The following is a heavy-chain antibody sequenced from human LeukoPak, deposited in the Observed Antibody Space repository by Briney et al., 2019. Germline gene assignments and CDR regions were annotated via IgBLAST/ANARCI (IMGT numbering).Heavy chain of an antibody. CDR1: GFSFSTSG. CDR2: IRSKARSYAT. D-gene: IGHD5-12*01. J-gene: IGHJ4*02. CDR3: TSQVDEGY. Sequence: GGSLKLSCAASGFSFSTSGMHWVRQASGKGLEWVGRIRSKARSYATTYAESVEGRFTISRDDSKNTAYLQMNSLKTEDTAVYYCTSQVDEGYWGQGTLVTVSS. V-gene: IGHV3-73*01.